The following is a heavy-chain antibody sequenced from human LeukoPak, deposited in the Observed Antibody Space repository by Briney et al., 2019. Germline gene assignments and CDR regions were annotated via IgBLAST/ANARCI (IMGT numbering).Heavy chain of an antibody. D-gene: IGHD6-13*01. V-gene: IGHV3-33*01. CDR2: IWYDGSNK. CDR1: GFTFSSYG. CDR3: ASGYSSLYPDY. Sequence: PGGSLRLSCAASGFTFSSYGMHWVRQAPGKGLEWVAAIWYDGSNKYYADSVKGRFTISRDNSKNTLYLQMNSLRAEDTAVYYCASGYSSLYPDYWGQGTLVTVSS. J-gene: IGHJ4*02.